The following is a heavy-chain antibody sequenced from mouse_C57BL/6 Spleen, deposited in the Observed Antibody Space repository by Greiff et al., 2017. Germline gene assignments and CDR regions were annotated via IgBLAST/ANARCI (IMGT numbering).Heavy chain of an antibody. CDR3: AREGYDYAGFAY. V-gene: IGHV1-52*01. CDR2: IDPSDSET. CDR1: GYTFTSYW. D-gene: IGHD2-4*01. Sequence: QVQLQQPGAELVRPGSSVKLSCKASGYTFTSYWMHWVKQRPIQGLEWIGNIDPSDSETHYNQKFKDKATLTVDKSSSPAYMQLSSLTSEDSAVYYWAREGYDYAGFAYWGQGTLVTVSA. J-gene: IGHJ3*01.